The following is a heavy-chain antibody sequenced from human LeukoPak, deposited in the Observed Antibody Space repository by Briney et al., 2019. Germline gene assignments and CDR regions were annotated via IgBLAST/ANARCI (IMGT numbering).Heavy chain of an antibody. J-gene: IGHJ6*02. V-gene: IGHV1-46*01. Sequence: ASVKVSCKASGYTFTSYYMHWVRQAPGQGLEWMGIINPSGGSTSYAQKFQGRVTMTRDTSTSTAYMELSSLRSEDTAVYYCARDLSRVIGGMDVWGQGTTVTVSS. CDR3: ARDLSRVIGGMDV. D-gene: IGHD2/OR15-2a*01. CDR1: GYTFTSYY. CDR2: INPSGGST.